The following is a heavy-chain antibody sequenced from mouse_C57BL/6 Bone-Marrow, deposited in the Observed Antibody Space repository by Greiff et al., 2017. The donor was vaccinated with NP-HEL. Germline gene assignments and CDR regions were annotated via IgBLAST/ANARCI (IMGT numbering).Heavy chain of an antibody. CDR2: IRLKSDNYAT. CDR1: VFTFRNYC. Sequence: EVPLVASGCCFLPPVGSMKLSCVSSVFTFRNYCLNLFPPSPLQLLACVSQIRLKSDNYATHYAESVKGRFTISRDDSKSSVYLQMNNLRAEDTGIYYCTAYFFFDYWGQGTTLTVSS. V-gene: IGHV6-3*01. CDR3: TAYFFFDY. D-gene: IGHD2-10*01. J-gene: IGHJ2*01.